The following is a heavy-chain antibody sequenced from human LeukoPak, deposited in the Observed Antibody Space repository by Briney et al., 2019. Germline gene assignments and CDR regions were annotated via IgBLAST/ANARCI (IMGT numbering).Heavy chain of an antibody. V-gene: IGHV3-21*01. Sequence: PGGSLRLSCAASGFTFSSYSMNWVRQAPGKGLEWVSFISGTSSYIYYADSVKGRFTISRDNAKNSLYLQMNSLRAEDTAVYYCARGEYGSGSYHIDYWGQGTLVTVSS. CDR2: ISGTSSYI. D-gene: IGHD3-10*01. CDR3: ARGEYGSGSYHIDY. CDR1: GFTFSSYS. J-gene: IGHJ4*02.